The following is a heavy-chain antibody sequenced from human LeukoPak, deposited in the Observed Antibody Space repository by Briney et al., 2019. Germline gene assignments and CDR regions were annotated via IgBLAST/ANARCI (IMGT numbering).Heavy chain of an antibody. CDR3: ARVSSTPLFYYDSSGYYSY. CDR1: GYTFTSYG. Sequence: ASVKVSCKASGYTFTSYGISWVRQAPGQGLEWMGWISAYNGNTNYAQKLQGRVTMTTDTSTSTAYMELRSLRSDDTAVYYCARVSSTPLFYYDSSGYYSYWGQGTLVTVSS. V-gene: IGHV1-18*01. J-gene: IGHJ4*02. CDR2: ISAYNGNT. D-gene: IGHD3-22*01.